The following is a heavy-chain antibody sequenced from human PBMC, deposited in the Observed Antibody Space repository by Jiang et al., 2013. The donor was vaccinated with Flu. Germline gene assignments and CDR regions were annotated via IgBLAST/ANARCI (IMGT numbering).Heavy chain of an antibody. D-gene: IGHD2-21*01. V-gene: IGHV3-30*18. Sequence: EWVAVISFDGSNRNYADSVKGRFIIARDDSKNTLSLEMNNLRAEDTAVYYCAKDITVYCGGDCSVFDYWGQGTRVTVSS. CDR3: AKDITVYCGGDCSVFDY. J-gene: IGHJ4*02. CDR2: ISFDGSNR.